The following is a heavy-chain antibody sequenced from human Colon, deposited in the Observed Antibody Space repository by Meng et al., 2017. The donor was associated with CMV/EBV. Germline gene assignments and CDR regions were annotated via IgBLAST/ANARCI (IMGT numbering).Heavy chain of an antibody. CDR2: ISAGGTNT. V-gene: IGHV3-23*01. J-gene: IGHJ5*02. CDR3: AKGRSRQDPEYSSGWYLPWFDP. Sequence: GESLKISCAASGFTFDDYGMSWVRQAPGKGLEWVSTISAGGTNTKYAGSVKGRFTISRDSSKNTAYLEMNSLRAEDTAIYYCAKGRSRQDPEYSSGWYLPWFDPWGQGTLVTVSS. CDR1: GFTFDDYG. D-gene: IGHD6-19*01.